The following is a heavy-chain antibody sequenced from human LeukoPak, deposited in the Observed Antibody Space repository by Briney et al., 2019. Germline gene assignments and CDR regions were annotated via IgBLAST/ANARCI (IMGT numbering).Heavy chain of an antibody. Sequence: SETLSLTCTVSGGSISSYYWSWIRQPPGKGLEWIGEINHSGSTNYNPSLKSRVTISVDTSKNQFSLKLSSVTAADTAVYYCARGRGRGYSSSWYYWGQGTLVTVSS. CDR2: INHSGST. V-gene: IGHV4-34*01. J-gene: IGHJ4*02. CDR3: ARGRGRGYSSSWYY. D-gene: IGHD6-13*01. CDR1: GGSISSYY.